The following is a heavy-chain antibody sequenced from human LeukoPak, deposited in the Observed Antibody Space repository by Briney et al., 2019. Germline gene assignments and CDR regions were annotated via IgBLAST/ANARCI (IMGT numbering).Heavy chain of an antibody. Sequence: PGGSLRLSCAASGFTFSSYAMSWVRQAPGKGLEWVSAISGSGGSTYYADSVKGRFTISRDNSKNTLYLQMNSLRVEDTAVYYCAKDLRLLQGGPYYFDYWGQGTLVTVSS. CDR2: ISGSGGST. J-gene: IGHJ4*02. CDR1: GFTFSSYA. D-gene: IGHD3-22*01. V-gene: IGHV3-23*01. CDR3: AKDLRLLQGGPYYFDY.